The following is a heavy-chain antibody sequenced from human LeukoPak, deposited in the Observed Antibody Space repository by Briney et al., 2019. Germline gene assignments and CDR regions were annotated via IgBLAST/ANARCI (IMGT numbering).Heavy chain of an antibody. Sequence: ASVKVSCKXSGYTFTSNDISWVRQATGQGLEWMGWMNPDNGHTGYAQKFQGRVTITRNTSISTAYMELSSLRSEDTAVYYCASRPGRGSSWSFDYWGQGTLVTVSS. J-gene: IGHJ4*02. CDR1: GYTFTSND. CDR3: ASRPGRGSSWSFDY. D-gene: IGHD1-26*01. CDR2: MNPDNGHT. V-gene: IGHV1-8*03.